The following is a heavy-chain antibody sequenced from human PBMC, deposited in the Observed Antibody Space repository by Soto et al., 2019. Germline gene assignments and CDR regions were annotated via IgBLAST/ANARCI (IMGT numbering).Heavy chain of an antibody. V-gene: IGHV2-5*02. CDR3: AHRRDGDRPFDY. Sequence: QITLKESGPTLVKPTQTLTLTCTFSGVSLSTRGVGVGWIRQPPGMALECLALIYWDDDKRYSPSLRSRLTITKDTSKIQVVLTMTNMDPVDTATYYWAHRRDGDRPFDYWGQGTLVTVSS. CDR1: GVSLSTRGVG. J-gene: IGHJ4*02. CDR2: IYWDDDK. D-gene: IGHD4-17*01.